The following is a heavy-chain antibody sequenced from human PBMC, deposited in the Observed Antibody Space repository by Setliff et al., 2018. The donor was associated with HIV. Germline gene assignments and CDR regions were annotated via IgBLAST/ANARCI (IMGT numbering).Heavy chain of an antibody. D-gene: IGHD6-13*01. Sequence: SGPTLVNPTQTLTLTCTFSGFSFMSGVGVGWIRQPPGEALEWLALIYWNDDKRYSPSLKSRLTITKDTSKNQVVLNMTNMDPVDTATYYCARIRRSTSWYYFDYWGQGAQVTVSS. V-gene: IGHV2-5*01. J-gene: IGHJ4*02. CDR1: GFSFMSGVG. CDR2: IYWNDDK. CDR3: ARIRRSTSWYYFDY.